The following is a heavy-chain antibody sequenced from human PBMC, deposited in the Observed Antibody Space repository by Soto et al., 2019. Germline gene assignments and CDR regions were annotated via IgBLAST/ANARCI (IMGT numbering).Heavy chain of an antibody. V-gene: IGHV3-30-3*01. D-gene: IGHD4-17*01. CDR1: GFTFSSYA. Sequence: QVQLVESGGGVVQPGRSLRLSCAASGFTFSSYAMHWVRQAPGKGLEWVAVISYDGSNKYYADSVKGRFTISRDNSKNTLYLQMNSLRAEDTAVYYCARENDDYGDYGQEPSFDYWGQGTLVTVSS. J-gene: IGHJ4*02. CDR3: ARENDDYGDYGQEPSFDY. CDR2: ISYDGSNK.